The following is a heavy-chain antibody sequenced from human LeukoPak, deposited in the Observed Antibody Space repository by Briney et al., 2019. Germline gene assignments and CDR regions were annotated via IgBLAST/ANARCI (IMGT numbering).Heavy chain of an antibody. CDR3: ARQGRATVVMYMDD. CDR2: IYYTGIT. CDR1: GGSISSSSDN. V-gene: IGHV4-39*01. D-gene: IGHD4-23*01. Sequence: PSETLSLTCSVSGGSISSSSDNWGWIRQPPGKALEWIGSIYYTGITYYNPSVMSRVTMSVDTSKNQFSLRLSSVTAADTAMYYCARQGRATVVMYMDDWGKGTTVTVSS. J-gene: IGHJ6*03.